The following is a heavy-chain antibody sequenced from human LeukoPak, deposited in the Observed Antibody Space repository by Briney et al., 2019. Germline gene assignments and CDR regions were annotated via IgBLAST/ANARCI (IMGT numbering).Heavy chain of an antibody. Sequence: GGSLRLSCAASGFTFSSYSMNWVRQAPGKGLEWVSSISSSRSYIYYADSEKGRFTIPRDNAKHSLYLQMNRLSPEDTAVYYCARTIGYSGYDQRDYWGQGTLVTVSS. J-gene: IGHJ4*02. D-gene: IGHD5-12*01. CDR1: GFTFSSYS. CDR2: ISSSRSYI. V-gene: IGHV3-21*01. CDR3: ARTIGYSGYDQRDY.